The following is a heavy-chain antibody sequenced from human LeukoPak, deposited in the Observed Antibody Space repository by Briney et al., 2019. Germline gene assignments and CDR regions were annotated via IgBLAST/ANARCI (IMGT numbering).Heavy chain of an antibody. J-gene: IGHJ6*04. CDR2: ISGSGGST. CDR1: GFTFSSYA. CDR3: AKGWLRGYYGMDV. V-gene: IGHV3-23*01. D-gene: IGHD5-12*01. Sequence: PGGSLRLSCAASGFTFSSYAMSWVRQAPGKGLEWVAAISGSGGSTYYADSVKGRFTISRDNSKNTLYLQVNSLRAEDTAVYYCAKGWLRGYYGMDVWGKGTTVTVSS.